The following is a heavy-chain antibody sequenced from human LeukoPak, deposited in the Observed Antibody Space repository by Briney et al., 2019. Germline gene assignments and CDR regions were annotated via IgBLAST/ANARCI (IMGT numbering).Heavy chain of an antibody. Sequence: ASVKVSCKASGGTFSSYAISWVRQAPGQGLEWMGGIIPIFGTPNYAQKFQGRVTITADESTSTAYMELSSLRPDDTAVYYCARDQSGGSNNWFDPWGQGTLVTVSS. CDR1: GGTFSSYA. V-gene: IGHV1-69*13. CDR3: ARDQSGGSNNWFDP. D-gene: IGHD1-26*01. J-gene: IGHJ5*02. CDR2: IIPIFGTP.